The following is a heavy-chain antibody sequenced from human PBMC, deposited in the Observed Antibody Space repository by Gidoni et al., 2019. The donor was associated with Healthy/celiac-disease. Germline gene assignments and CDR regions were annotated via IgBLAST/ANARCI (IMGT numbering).Heavy chain of an antibody. CDR3: ARLRRRELLRSWYYFDY. Sequence: QLQLQVSGPGLVKPSETLPLTCTFAGGSISSSSYYWGWIRQPPGKGLEWIGSIYYSGSTYYNPSLKSRVTISVDTSKNQFSLRLSSVTAADTAVYYCARLRRRELLRSWYYFDYWGQGTLVTVSS. D-gene: IGHD1-26*01. CDR2: IYYSGST. CDR1: GGSISSSSYY. V-gene: IGHV4-39*01. J-gene: IGHJ4*02.